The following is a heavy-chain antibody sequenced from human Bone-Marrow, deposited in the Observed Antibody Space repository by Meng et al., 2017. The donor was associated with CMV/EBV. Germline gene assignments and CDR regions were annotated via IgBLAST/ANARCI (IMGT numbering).Heavy chain of an antibody. CDR1: GYSLTSYW. V-gene: IGHV5-10-1*01. D-gene: IGHD6-13*01. CDR3: ARHDVSIAAAGNYSDY. Sequence: SGYSLTSYWISWVRQMPGKGLEWMGRIDPSDSYTNYSPSFQGHVTISADKSISTAYLQWSSLKASDTAMYYCARHDVSIAAAGNYSDYWGQGTLVTVSS. CDR2: IDPSDSYT. J-gene: IGHJ4*02.